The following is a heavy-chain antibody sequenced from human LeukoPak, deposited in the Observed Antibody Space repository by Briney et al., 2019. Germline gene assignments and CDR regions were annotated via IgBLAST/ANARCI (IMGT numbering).Heavy chain of an antibody. V-gene: IGHV3-33*01. CDR2: IWHDGSPT. Sequence: GGSLRLSCAVSGIPFKKCGMHWVRQAPGKGLEWVATIWHDGSPTMYADSAKGRFTISRDDSKNMLYLQMNSLRAEDTAEYYCVTHYKWDLLVHAFDFWGQGTRVTVSS. J-gene: IGHJ3*01. CDR3: VTHYKWDLLVHAFDF. D-gene: IGHD1-26*01. CDR1: GIPFKKCG.